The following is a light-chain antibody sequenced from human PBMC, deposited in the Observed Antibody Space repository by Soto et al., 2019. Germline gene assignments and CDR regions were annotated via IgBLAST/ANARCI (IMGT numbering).Light chain of an antibody. CDR1: KSVSSY. CDR3: QQRGNWPRT. CDR2: GAS. V-gene: IGKV3-11*01. J-gene: IGKJ1*01. Sequence: EIVLTQSPATLSLSPGERATLSCRASKSVSSYLAWYQQKPGQAPRLLIYGASNRATGIPARFSGSGSGTDFTLTISSLEPEDFAVYYCQQRGNWPRTFGQGTKVEIK.